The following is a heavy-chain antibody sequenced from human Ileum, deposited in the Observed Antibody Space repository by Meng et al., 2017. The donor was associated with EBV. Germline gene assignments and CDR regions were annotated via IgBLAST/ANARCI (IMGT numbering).Heavy chain of an antibody. CDR3: ARDYDILTGYYNVMGWFDP. D-gene: IGHD3-9*01. V-gene: IGHV1-3*01. Sequence: QVQLLQSGAKVKKPVASVKVSCKASGYTFTSYAMHWVRQAPGQRLEWMGWINAGNGNTKYSQKFQGRVTITRDTSASTAYMELSSLRSEDTAVYYCARDYDILTGYYNVMGWFDPWGQGTLVTVSS. J-gene: IGHJ5*02. CDR2: INAGNGNT. CDR1: GYTFTSYA.